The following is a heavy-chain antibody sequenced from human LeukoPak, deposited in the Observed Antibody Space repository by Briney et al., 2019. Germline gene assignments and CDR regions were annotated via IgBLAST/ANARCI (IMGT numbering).Heavy chain of an antibody. CDR3: AREGYYGSGSPPSLYFDY. CDR1: GLTFSNYA. CDR2: ISGSGGST. J-gene: IGHJ4*02. Sequence: GGSLRLSCAASGLTFSNYAMSWVRQAPGKGLEWVSAISGSGGSTYYADSVKGRFTISRDNSRSTLYLQMNSLRPEDTAIYYCAREGYYGSGSPPSLYFDYWGQGTLVTVSS. D-gene: IGHD3-10*01. V-gene: IGHV3-23*01.